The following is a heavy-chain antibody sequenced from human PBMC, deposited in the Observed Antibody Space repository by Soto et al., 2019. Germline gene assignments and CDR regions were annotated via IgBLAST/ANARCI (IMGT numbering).Heavy chain of an antibody. CDR1: GGSFSGYY. V-gene: IGHV4-34*01. D-gene: IGHD3-10*01. J-gene: IGHJ4*02. CDR2: INHSGST. CDR3: ARLVFRQTYYYGSGSYLKHDY. Sequence: SETLSLTCAVYGGSFSGYYWSWIRQPPGKGLEWIGEINHSGSTNYNPSLKSRVTISVDTSKNQFSLRLSSVTAADTAVYYCARLVFRQTYYYGSGSYLKHDYWGQGTLVTVSS.